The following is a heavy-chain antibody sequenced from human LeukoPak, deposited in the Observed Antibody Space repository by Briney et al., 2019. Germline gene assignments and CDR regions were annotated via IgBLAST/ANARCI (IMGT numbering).Heavy chain of an antibody. CDR3: ARGGIQVSGIDEFDY. Sequence: GRSLRLSCAASGFTFIDYDMRWVRQVIGKGLEWVSAIGIRGDTHYSGSVKGRFTIPRENAESSLYLQMNSLRAEDTAVYYCARGGIQVSGIDEFDYWGQGTLVTVSS. D-gene: IGHD6-19*01. V-gene: IGHV3-13*01. CDR2: IGIRGDT. CDR1: GFTFIDYD. J-gene: IGHJ4*02.